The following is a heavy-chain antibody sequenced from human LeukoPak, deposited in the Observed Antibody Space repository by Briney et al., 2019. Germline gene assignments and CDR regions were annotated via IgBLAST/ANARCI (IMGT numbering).Heavy chain of an antibody. CDR3: ARETAAGYYYYGMDV. CDR1: GFTFSSYS. J-gene: IGHJ6*02. Sequence: PGGSLRLSCAASGFTFSSYSMNWVRQAPGKGLEWVSYISSSSSTIYYADSVKGRFTVSRDNAKNSLCLQMNSLRAEDTAVYYCARETAAGYYYYGMDVWGQGTTVTVSS. V-gene: IGHV3-48*04. CDR2: ISSSSSTI. D-gene: IGHD6-13*01.